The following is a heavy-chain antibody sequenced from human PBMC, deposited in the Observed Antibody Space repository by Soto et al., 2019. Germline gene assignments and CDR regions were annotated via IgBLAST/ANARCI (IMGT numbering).Heavy chain of an antibody. V-gene: IGHV3-66*01. J-gene: IGHJ6*02. CDR3: AREYSSSADDYYYGMDV. Sequence: GGSLRLSCAASGFTVSSNYMSWVRQAPGKGLEWVSVIYSGGSTYYADSVKGRFTISRDNSKNTLYLQMNSLRAEDTAVYYCAREYSSSADDYYYGMDVWGQGTTVTVS. CDR1: GFTVSSNY. D-gene: IGHD6-6*01. CDR2: IYSGGST.